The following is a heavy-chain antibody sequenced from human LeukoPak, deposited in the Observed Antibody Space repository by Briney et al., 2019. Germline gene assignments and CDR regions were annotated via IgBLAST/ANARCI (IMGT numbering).Heavy chain of an antibody. CDR2: ITGDGTTT. J-gene: IGHJ4*02. CDR3: AKMQGYFDY. CDR1: GLTFSSYG. V-gene: IGHV3-23*01. Sequence: GGSLRLSCEASGLTFSSYGMSWVRQAPGNGLQWVSAITGDGTTTYYADSVKGRFTISRDNSKNMLYLQMSSLRAEDTAVYYCAKMQGYFDYWGQGTLVPVSS.